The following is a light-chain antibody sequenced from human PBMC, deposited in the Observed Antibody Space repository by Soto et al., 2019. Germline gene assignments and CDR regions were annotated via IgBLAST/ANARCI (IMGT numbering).Light chain of an antibody. V-gene: IGLV4-69*01. CDR3: QTWGTGHYV. Sequence: QLVLTQSPSASASLRASVKLTCTLSSGHSSYAIAWHQQQPEKGPRYLMKLNSDGSHSKGDGIPDRFSGSSSGAERYLTISSLQSEDEADYYCQTWGTGHYVFGTGTKLTVL. CDR2: LNSDGSH. J-gene: IGLJ1*01. CDR1: SGHSSYA.